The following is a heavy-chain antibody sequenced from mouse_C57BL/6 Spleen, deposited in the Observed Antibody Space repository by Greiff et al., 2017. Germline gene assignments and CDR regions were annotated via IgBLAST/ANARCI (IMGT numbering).Heavy chain of an antibody. CDR2: INPGSGGT. J-gene: IGHJ4*01. CDR3: ARGSSPNAMDY. D-gene: IGHD1-1*01. CDR1: GYAFTNYL. V-gene: IGHV1-54*01. Sequence: QVQLQQSGAELVRPGTSVKVSCKASGYAFTNYLIEWVKQRPGQGLEWIGVINPGSGGTNYNEKFKGKATLTADKSSSTAYMQLSSLTSEDSAVYFCARGSSPNAMDYWGQGTSVTVSS.